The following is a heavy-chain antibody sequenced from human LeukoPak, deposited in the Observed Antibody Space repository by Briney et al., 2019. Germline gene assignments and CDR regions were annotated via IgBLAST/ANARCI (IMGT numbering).Heavy chain of an antibody. J-gene: IGHJ4*02. Sequence: HTGGSLRLSCAASGFTFSSYGMHWVRQAPGKGLEWVAFIRYDGSNKYYADSVKGRFTISRDNSKNTLYLQMNSLRAEDTAVYYCAKVYRVGKYQLLFDYWGQGTLVTVSS. CDR2: IRYDGSNK. CDR3: AKVYRVGKYQLLFDY. CDR1: GFTFSSYG. V-gene: IGHV3-30*02. D-gene: IGHD2-2*01.